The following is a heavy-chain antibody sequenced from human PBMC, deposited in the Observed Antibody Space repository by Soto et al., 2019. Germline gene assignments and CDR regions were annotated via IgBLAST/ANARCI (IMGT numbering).Heavy chain of an antibody. CDR2: FYYSEST. CDR3: ARHDGFSSGWIFDY. J-gene: IGHJ4*01. Sequence: SETLSLTCTVSGGSISSGPYSWGWIRQPPGEGLEWIGTFYYSESTYYNPSLESRVTISVDTSSNQLSLKLRSVTAADTAVYYCARHDGFSSGWIFDYWGHGTLVTSPQ. V-gene: IGHV4-39*01. CDR1: GGSISSGPYS. D-gene: IGHD6-19*01.